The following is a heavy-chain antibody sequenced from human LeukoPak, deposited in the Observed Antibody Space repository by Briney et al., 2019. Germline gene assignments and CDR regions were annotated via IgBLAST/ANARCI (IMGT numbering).Heavy chain of an antibody. CDR3: ARLLSSDWYKGAFDI. J-gene: IGHJ3*02. Sequence: SETLSLTCTVSGGSISSSSYYWGWIRQSPGKGLEWIGSIYYSGSTYYNPSLKSRVTISVDTSKNQFSLRLSSVTAADTAVYYCARLLSSDWYKGAFDIWGQGTMVTVSS. D-gene: IGHD6-19*01. CDR1: GGSISSSSYY. V-gene: IGHV4-39*01. CDR2: IYYSGST.